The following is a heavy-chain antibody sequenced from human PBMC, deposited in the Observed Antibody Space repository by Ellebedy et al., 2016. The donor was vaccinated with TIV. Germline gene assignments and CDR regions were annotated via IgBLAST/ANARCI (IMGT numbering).Heavy chain of an antibody. CDR1: GFIFSDYY. Sequence: GESLKISCAASGFIFSDYYMSWIRQAPGKGLEWISYISSSGTPIYYADSVKGRFTISRDNAKNSLDLQMNSLRADDTAVYYCARDTRFIDHQHNWFDPWGQGTLVTVSS. D-gene: IGHD2-2*01. V-gene: IGHV3-11*01. CDR2: ISSSGTPI. CDR3: ARDTRFIDHQHNWFDP. J-gene: IGHJ5*02.